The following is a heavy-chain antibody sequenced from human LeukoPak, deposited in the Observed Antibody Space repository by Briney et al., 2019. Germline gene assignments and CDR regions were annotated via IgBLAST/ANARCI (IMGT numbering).Heavy chain of an antibody. V-gene: IGHV4-34*01. CDR3: ARRWDYGSNYYIDV. Sequence: SETLSLTCAVYGGSFSNYYWNWIRQTPGKGLEWLGEINDRGRANYNPSLMSRVTVSVDTSKNQFSLRLTSVTATDTAIYYCARRWDYGSNYYIDVWGKGATVSVSS. D-gene: IGHD4-17*01. CDR1: GGSFSNYY. J-gene: IGHJ6*03. CDR2: INDRGRA.